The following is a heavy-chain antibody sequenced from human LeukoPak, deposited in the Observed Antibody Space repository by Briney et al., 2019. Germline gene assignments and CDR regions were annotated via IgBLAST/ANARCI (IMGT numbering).Heavy chain of an antibody. D-gene: IGHD5-24*01. CDR1: GYTFTGYY. J-gene: IGHJ4*02. CDR2: INPNSGGT. Sequence: ASVKVSCKASGYTFTGYYMHWVRQAPGQGLEWMGWINPNSGGTNYAQKFQGRVTMTRDTFISTAYMELSRLRSDDTAVYYCARGRRDGYNFWYYWGQGTLVTVSS. V-gene: IGHV1-2*02. CDR3: ARGRRDGYNFWYY.